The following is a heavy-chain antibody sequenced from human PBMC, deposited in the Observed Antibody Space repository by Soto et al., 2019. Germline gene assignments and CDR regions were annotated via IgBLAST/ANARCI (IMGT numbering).Heavy chain of an antibody. CDR2: IYPGDSDT. D-gene: IGHD1-26*01. CDR3: SRRVGDGLEAVDI. Sequence: GGSLETHRKGPGYSFTSYWIGRGRHMPGKGLEWMGIIYPGDSDTRYSPSFQGQVTISADKSISTAYLQWSSLKASDTAMYYCSRRVGDGLEAVDIWGQGTMVTVSS. CDR1: GYSFTSYW. J-gene: IGHJ3*02. V-gene: IGHV5-51*01.